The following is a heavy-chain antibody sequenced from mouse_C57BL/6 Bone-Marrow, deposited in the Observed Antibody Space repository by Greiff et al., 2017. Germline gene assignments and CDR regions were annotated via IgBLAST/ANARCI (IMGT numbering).Heavy chain of an antibody. D-gene: IGHD1-1*02. CDR3: AKWGGSCDWYFDY. V-gene: IGHV1-47*01. CDR1: GYTFTTYD. J-gene: IGHJ1*03. Sequence: VQLQQSGAELVRPGASVKMSCKASGYTFTTYDIQWMKQTHGQSLEWIGDIHPETDDTKYNQKFKGKATLTADKSSSTAYLELRRLTSDDSAVYCCAKWGGSCDWYFDYWGKGTTVTVSS. CDR2: IHPETDDT.